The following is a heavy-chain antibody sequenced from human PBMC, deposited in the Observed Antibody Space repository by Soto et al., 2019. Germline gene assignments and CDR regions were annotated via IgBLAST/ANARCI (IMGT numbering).Heavy chain of an antibody. D-gene: IGHD1-1*01. Sequence: PGGSLRLSCVASGFTFDTYGIHWVSQAPGKGLQWVALISYEGSNTYYADSVRGRFTISRDNSKNALYLQMNTLRPEDTGVYYCARVTPGNNLYYFSGLDFWGQGTSVTVSS. CDR2: ISYEGSNT. CDR1: GFTFDTYG. CDR3: ARVTPGNNLYYFSGLDF. V-gene: IGHV3-30-3*01. J-gene: IGHJ6*02.